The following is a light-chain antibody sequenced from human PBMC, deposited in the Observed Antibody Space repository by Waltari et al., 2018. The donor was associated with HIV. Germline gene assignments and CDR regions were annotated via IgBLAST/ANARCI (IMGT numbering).Light chain of an antibody. CDR3: QAFDSSLTTSGVI. Sequence: QSVLTQPPSVSGAPGQRVTISCTGSSSNIGAGYDVHWYQQLPGTAPKLLIYANINRPSGVPDRFSGSKSGSSASLAITWLQAEGEAHYYCQAFDSSLTTSGVIFGGGTKLTVL. CDR2: ANI. J-gene: IGLJ2*01. V-gene: IGLV1-40*01. CDR1: SSNIGAGYD.